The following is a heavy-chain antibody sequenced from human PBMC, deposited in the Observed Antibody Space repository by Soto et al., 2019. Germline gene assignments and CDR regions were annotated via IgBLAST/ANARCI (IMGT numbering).Heavy chain of an antibody. CDR3: XRQWGGHAYPYFYGMDV. J-gene: IGHJ6*02. D-gene: IGHD5-12*01. Sequence: PSETLSLTCTVSGGSISSRSYYWGWIRQPPGKGLEWIGNIYYSGTTYHSPSLKSRVTMSVDTSKNQFSLKLTSVTAADSAVYYCXRQWGGHAYPYFYGMDVWGQGTTVTVSS. CDR2: IYYSGTT. V-gene: IGHV4-39*01. CDR1: GGSISSRSYY.